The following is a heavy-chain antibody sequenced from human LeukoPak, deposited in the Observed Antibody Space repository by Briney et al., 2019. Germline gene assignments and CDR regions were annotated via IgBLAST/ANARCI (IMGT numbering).Heavy chain of an antibody. Sequence: QPGGSLTLSCAASGFTFRRYAMSWVRQAPGKGLEWVANIKEDGSKIYYVDSVKGRFTISRDNTKSSLHLQMNSLRAEDTAVYYCARGGWLYFDYWGQGTLVTVSS. CDR2: IKEDGSKI. J-gene: IGHJ4*02. D-gene: IGHD6-19*01. CDR3: ARGGWLYFDY. V-gene: IGHV3-7*04. CDR1: GFTFRRYA.